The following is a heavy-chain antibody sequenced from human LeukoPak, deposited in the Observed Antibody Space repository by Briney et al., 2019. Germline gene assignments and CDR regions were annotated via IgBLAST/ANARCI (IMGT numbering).Heavy chain of an antibody. CDR3: AREGLLGLYYYYMDV. Sequence: SETLSLTCAVYGGSFSGYYWSWIRQPAGKGLEWIGRIYTSGSTNYNPSLKSRVTISVDMSKNQFSLKLSSVTAADTAVYYCAREGLLGLYYYYMDVWGKGTTVTISS. CDR2: IYTSGST. J-gene: IGHJ6*03. D-gene: IGHD5-18*01. V-gene: IGHV4-4*07. CDR1: GGSFSGYY.